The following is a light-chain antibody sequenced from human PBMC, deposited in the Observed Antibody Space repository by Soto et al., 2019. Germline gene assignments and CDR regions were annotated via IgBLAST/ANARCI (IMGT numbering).Light chain of an antibody. CDR2: GAS. CDR3: QQSFSTPYT. Sequence: DIQMTQSPSSLSASVGDRVTITCRASQSIGNYLNWYQQKPGKAPEVLIYGASTLQSGVPFRFSGSGSGTDFALTISSLQPEDFATYFCQQSFSTPYTFGLGTNLEIK. V-gene: IGKV1-39*01. J-gene: IGKJ2*01. CDR1: QSIGNY.